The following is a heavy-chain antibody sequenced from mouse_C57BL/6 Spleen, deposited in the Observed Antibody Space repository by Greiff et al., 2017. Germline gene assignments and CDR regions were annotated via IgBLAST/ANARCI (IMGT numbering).Heavy chain of an antibody. D-gene: IGHD2-3*01. CDR3: ARGRCDGYYSYYCDY. V-gene: IGHV1-76*01. J-gene: IGHJ2*01. Sequence: VQLQQSGAELVRPGASVKLSCKASGYTFSDYCINWVKQRPGQGLEWIARIYPGSGTTYYNEKFKGKATLTADKSSSTVYMQLSSLTSEDSAVYICARGRCDGYYSYYCDYWGQGTTLTVSS. CDR2: IYPGSGTT. CDR1: GYTFSDYC.